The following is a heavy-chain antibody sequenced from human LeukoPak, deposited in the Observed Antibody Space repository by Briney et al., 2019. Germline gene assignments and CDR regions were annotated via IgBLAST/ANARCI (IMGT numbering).Heavy chain of an antibody. D-gene: IGHD5-24*01. CDR3: ARPRDGYTYYFDY. J-gene: IGHJ4*02. CDR2: IYPGDSDT. Sequence: GGSLKISCKGSGYSFTSYWIGWVRQMPGKVLEWMGIIYPGDSDTRYSPSFQDQVTISADKSISTAYLQWSSLKASDTAIYYCARPRDGYTYYFDYWGQGTLVTVSS. V-gene: IGHV5-51*01. CDR1: GYSFTSYW.